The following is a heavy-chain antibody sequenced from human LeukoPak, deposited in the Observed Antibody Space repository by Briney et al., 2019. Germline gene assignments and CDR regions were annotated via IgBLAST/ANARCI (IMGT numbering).Heavy chain of an antibody. CDR1: GGSFSGYY. CDR2: INHGGST. J-gene: IGHJ5*02. D-gene: IGHD6-19*01. V-gene: IGHV4-34*01. CDR3: AGGFAAVAGYNWFDP. Sequence: SETLSLTCAVYGGSFSGYYWSWIRQPPGKGLEWIGEINHGGSTNYNPSLKSRVTISVDTSKNQFSLKLSSVTAADTAVYYCAGGFAAVAGYNWFDPWGQGTLVTVSP.